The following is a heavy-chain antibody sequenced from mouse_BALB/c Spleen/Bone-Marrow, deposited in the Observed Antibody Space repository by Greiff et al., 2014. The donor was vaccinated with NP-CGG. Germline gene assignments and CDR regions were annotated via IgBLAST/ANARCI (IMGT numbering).Heavy chain of an antibody. CDR2: IWAGGST. V-gene: IGHV2-9*02. CDR3: ARAHYDYVLFDY. D-gene: IGHD2-4*01. CDR1: GSSLTTYG. J-gene: IGHJ2*01. Sequence: VKLVESGPGLVAPSQSLSITCTVSGSSLTTYGVHWVRQPPGKGLEWLGVIWAGGSTNYNSALMSRLSISKDNSKSQVFLKMNSLQTDDTAMYYCARAHYDYVLFDYWGQGTTLTVPS.